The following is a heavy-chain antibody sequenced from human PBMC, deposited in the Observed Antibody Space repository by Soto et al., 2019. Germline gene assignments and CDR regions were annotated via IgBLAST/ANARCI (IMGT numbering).Heavy chain of an antibody. CDR1: GITFSSYW. D-gene: IGHD3-22*01. CDR2: IDSDGRST. V-gene: IGHV3-74*03. J-gene: IGHJ4*02. CDR3: VRDYDSSGFYSGH. Sequence: GGSLRLSCAAAGITFSSYWMHWVRRSPGKGLVWVSQIDSDGRSTTYADTVKGRFTVSRDNAKNKLFLQMNSLRAEDTAVYYCVRDYDSSGFYSGHWGQGTLVTVSS.